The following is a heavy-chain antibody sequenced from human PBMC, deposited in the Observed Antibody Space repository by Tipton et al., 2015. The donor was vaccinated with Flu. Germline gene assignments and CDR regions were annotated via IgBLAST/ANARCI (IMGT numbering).Heavy chain of an antibody. J-gene: IGHJ4*02. CDR2: INRDGSTT. CDR3: GKSLWSGYSDY. Sequence: SLRLSCAASGLSFSNYWMLWVRQAPGKGLVWVSRINRDGSTTNYADSVKGRFTISRDNAKSTLYLQMNSLRAEDTAVYFCGKSLWSGYSDYWGQGTLVTVSS. V-gene: IGHV3-74*01. CDR1: GLSFSNYW. D-gene: IGHD3-3*01.